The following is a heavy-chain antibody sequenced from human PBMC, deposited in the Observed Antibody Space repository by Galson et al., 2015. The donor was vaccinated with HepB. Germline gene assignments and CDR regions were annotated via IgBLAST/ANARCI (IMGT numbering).Heavy chain of an antibody. Sequence: PALVKPTQTLTLTCTFSGFSLSTSGVGVGWIRQPPGKALGWLALIYWDDDKRYSPSLKSRLTITKDTSKNQVVLTMTNMDPVDTATYYCEHISSYHDSSGPGPYFDYWGQGTLVTVSS. CDR2: IYWDDDK. CDR1: GFSLSTSGVG. V-gene: IGHV2-5*02. J-gene: IGHJ4*02. D-gene: IGHD3-22*01. CDR3: EHISSYHDSSGPGPYFDY.